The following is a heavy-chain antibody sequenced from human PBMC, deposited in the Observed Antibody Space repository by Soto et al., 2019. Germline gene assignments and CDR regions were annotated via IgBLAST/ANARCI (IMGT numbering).Heavy chain of an antibody. Sequence: SETLSLTCIVSSGSISSSNWWIWVRQPPGKGLEWIGEVYHTGSTNYHPSLKSRVTILVDKSKNQFSLKLSSVTAADTAVYYCARASGAQSMDVWGKGTTVTVSS. D-gene: IGHD6-19*01. CDR1: SGSISSSNW. J-gene: IGHJ6*03. CDR2: VYHTGST. CDR3: ARASGAQSMDV. V-gene: IGHV4-4*02.